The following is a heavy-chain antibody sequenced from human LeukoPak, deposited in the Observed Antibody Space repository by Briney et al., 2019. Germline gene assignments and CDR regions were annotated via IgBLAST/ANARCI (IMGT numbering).Heavy chain of an antibody. V-gene: IGHV1-2*02. CDR2: INPNSVGT. J-gene: IGHJ3*02. CDR3: ARAGVWDYSDSSGYHNAAFDI. D-gene: IGHD3-22*01. CDR1: GYTFTSYY. Sequence: GASVKVSCKASGYTFTSYYMHWVRQDPGQGLEWIGWINPNSVGTNYQHKLQGRVTVTRDTSIRTAYMDLSRLRSDDTAVYYCARAGVWDYSDSSGYHNAAFDIWGQGTMVTVSS.